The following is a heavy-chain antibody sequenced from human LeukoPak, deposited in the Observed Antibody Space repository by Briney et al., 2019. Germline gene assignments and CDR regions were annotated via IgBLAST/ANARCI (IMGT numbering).Heavy chain of an antibody. J-gene: IGHJ4*02. CDR3: ARRAGDYSHPYDY. D-gene: IGHD3-22*01. CDR1: GFSVSSNS. V-gene: IGHV3-53*01. CDR2: IYSGGST. Sequence: GGSLRLSCTVSGFSVSSNSMSWVRQAPAKGMEWVSFIYSGGSTHYSDSVKGRFTISRDNSKTTLYIQMNNLRAEDTAVYYWARRAGDYSHPYDYWGQGTLVTVS.